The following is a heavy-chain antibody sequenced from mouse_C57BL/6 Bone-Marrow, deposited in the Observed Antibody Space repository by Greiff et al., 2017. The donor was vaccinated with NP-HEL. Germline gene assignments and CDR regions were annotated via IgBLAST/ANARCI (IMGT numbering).Heavy chain of an antibody. J-gene: IGHJ4*01. CDR2: IDPSDSYT. CDR3: APDLLNAMDY. CDR1: GYTFTSYW. V-gene: IGHV1-59*01. D-gene: IGHD2-10*01. Sequence: VQLQQPGAELVRPGTSVKLSCKASGYTFTSYWMHWVKQRPGQGLEWIGVIDPSDSYTNYNQKFKGKATLTVDTSSSPAYMQLSRLTSEDSAVYYCAPDLLNAMDYWGQGTSVTVSS.